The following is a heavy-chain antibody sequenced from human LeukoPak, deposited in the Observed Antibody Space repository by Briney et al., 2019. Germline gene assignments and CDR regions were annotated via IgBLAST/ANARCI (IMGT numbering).Heavy chain of an antibody. CDR2: IIPIFGTA. J-gene: IGHJ4*02. D-gene: IGHD6-13*01. V-gene: IGHV1-69*13. Sequence: ASVKVSCKASGGTFSSYAISWVRQAPGQGLEWMGGIIPIFGTANYAQKFQGRVTITADESTSTAYMELSSLRSEDTAVYYCARAKGTGYSSSWYWNYFDYWGQGTLVTVSS. CDR1: GGTFSSYA. CDR3: ARAKGTGYSSSWYWNYFDY.